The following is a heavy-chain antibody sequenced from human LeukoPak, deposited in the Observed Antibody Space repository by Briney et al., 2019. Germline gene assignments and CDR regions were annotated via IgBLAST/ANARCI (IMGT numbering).Heavy chain of an antibody. V-gene: IGHV4-4*09. CDR3: ARHTRAEGYLHR. D-gene: IGHD2-2*02. CDR2: IYTSESTNFNPSST. CDR1: GGSITSYY. J-gene: IGHJ1*01. Sequence: SETLSLTCTVSGGSITSYYWSWIRQPPGKGLEWIGHIYTSESTNFNPSSTNFNPSLKSRLTISVDTSKNQVSLKLSSVTASDTAVYYCARHTRAEGYLHRWGQGTLVAVSS.